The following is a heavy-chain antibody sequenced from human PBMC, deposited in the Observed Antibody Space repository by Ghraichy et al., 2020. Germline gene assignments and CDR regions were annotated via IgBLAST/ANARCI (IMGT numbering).Heavy chain of an antibody. D-gene: IGHD2-15*01. CDR3: ARERSTLGYWDV. Sequence: GGSLRLSCAASGFTFSSYSMNWVRQAPGKGLEWVSSISSSSSYIYYADSVKGRFTISRDNAKNSLYLQMNSLRAEDTAVYYCARERSTLGYWDVWGQGTTVTVSS. V-gene: IGHV3-21*01. CDR2: ISSSSSYI. J-gene: IGHJ6*02. CDR1: GFTFSSYS.